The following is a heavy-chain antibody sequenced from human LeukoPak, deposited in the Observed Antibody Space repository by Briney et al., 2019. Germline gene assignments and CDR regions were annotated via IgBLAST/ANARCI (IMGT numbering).Heavy chain of an antibody. CDR3: ARGRGIAARSGFDY. V-gene: IGHV1-2*04. D-gene: IGHD6-6*01. CDR1: GYTFTGYY. CDR2: INPNSGGT. Sequence: ASVKVSCKASGYTFTGYYMHWVRQAPGQGLEWMGWINPNSGGTNYAQKFQGWVTMTRDTSISTAYMELSRLRSDDTAVYYCARGRGIAARSGFDYWGQGTLVTVSS. J-gene: IGHJ4*02.